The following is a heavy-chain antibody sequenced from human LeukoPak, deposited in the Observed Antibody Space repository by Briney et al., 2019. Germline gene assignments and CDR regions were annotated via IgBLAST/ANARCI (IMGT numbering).Heavy chain of an antibody. V-gene: IGHV3-30*03. CDR2: ISYDGSNK. CDR1: GFTFSSYS. J-gene: IGHJ6*03. D-gene: IGHD2-2*01. CDR3: ARDRSVVPAAGVYYYYYYMDV. Sequence: GGSLRLSCAASGFTFSSYSMNWVRQAPGKGLEWVAVISYDGSNKYYADSVKGRFTISRDNSKNTLYLQMNSLRAEDTAVYYCARDRSVVPAAGVYYYYYYMDVWGKGTTVTVSS.